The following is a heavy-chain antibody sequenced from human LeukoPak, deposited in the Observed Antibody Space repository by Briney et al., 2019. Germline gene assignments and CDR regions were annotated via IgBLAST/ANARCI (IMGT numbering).Heavy chain of an antibody. Sequence: PSETLSLTCGVSGYPINNAYYWVWIRQPPGKGLEWIGSLYHPDSTYYNPSLKSRVTMSVDTSMNQFSLRLSFVTAADTAVYYCARQYDSYFYYYLDLWGTGTTVTVSS. CDR3: ARQYDSYFYYYLDL. V-gene: IGHV4-38-2*01. CDR2: LYHPDST. CDR1: GYPINNAYY. J-gene: IGHJ6*03. D-gene: IGHD2-2*01.